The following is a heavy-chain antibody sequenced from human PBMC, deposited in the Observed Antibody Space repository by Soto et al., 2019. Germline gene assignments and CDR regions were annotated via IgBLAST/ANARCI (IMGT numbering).Heavy chain of an antibody. V-gene: IGHV4-34*01. J-gene: IGHJ6*02. D-gene: IGHD2-2*01. Sequence: PSETLSLTCAVYGGSFSGYYWSWIRQPPGKGLEWIGEINHSGSTNYNPSLKSRVTISVDTSKNQFSLKLSSVTAADTAVYYCARAARGYCSSTSCYGSYYGMDVWGQGTTVTVSS. CDR2: INHSGST. CDR3: ARAARGYCSSTSCYGSYYGMDV. CDR1: GGSFSGYY.